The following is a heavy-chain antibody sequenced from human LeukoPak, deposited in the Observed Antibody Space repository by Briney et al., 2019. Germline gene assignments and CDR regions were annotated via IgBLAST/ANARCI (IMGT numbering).Heavy chain of an antibody. CDR2: IKSDGTT. CDR1: GFTFSSYW. V-gene: IGHV3-74*01. CDR3: AGAPSEIGGYYPEYFRH. J-gene: IGHJ1*01. Sequence: GGSLRLSCAASGFTFSSYWMHWVRHAPGKGLVWVSRIKSDGTTNYADSVKGRFTISRDNAKNTLSLQMNSLRAEDTGVYYCAGAPSEIGGYYPEYFRHWGQGTLVTVSS. D-gene: IGHD3-22*01.